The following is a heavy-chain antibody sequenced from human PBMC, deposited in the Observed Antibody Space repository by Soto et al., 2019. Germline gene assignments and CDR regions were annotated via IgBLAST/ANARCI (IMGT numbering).Heavy chain of an antibody. J-gene: IGHJ5*02. CDR3: SKDHGGCSGGSCYSVDWFDP. Sequence: GGSLRLSCAASGFTFSSYAMSWVRPAPGKGLEGFSLLSGSGGSTYYADAVKGRFTISRDNSKNTLYLQMNSLRAEDTAVYYCSKDHGGCSGGSCYSVDWFDPWGQGTLVTVSS. CDR1: GFTFSSYA. V-gene: IGHV3-23*01. D-gene: IGHD2-15*01. CDR2: LSGSGGST.